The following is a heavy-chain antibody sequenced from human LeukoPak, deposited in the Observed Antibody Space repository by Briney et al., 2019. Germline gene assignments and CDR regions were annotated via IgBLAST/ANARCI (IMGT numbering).Heavy chain of an antibody. D-gene: IGHD3-3*01. CDR3: ARRYYDFWSGYRGFDP. CDR1: GFTFSNYA. J-gene: IGHJ5*02. Sequence: GGSLRLSCAASGFTFSNYAMSWVRQAPGKGLEWVANIKQDGSEKYYADSVKGRFTISRGNAKNSLYLQMNSLRAEDTAVYYCARRYYDFWSGYRGFDPWGQGTLVTVSS. CDR2: IKQDGSEK. V-gene: IGHV3-7*01.